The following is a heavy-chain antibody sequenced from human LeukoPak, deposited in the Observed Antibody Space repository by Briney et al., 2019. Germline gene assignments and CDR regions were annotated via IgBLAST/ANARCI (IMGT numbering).Heavy chain of an antibody. CDR2: ISSGDRT. CDR1: GFTFSNAW. Sequence: PGGSLRLSCAASGFTFSNAWMSWVRQAPGKGLEWVAGISSGDRTFHAESVKGRFTISRDKSKDTLYLQMNSLRAEDTAVYYCAKDATASPYFHWFDNWGQGTQVIVSS. J-gene: IGHJ4*02. V-gene: IGHV3-53*01. D-gene: IGHD3-9*01. CDR3: AKDATASPYFHWFDN.